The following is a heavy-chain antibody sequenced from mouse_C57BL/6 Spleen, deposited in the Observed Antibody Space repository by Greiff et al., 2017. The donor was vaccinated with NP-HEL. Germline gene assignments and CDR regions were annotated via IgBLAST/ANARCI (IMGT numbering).Heavy chain of an antibody. CDR2: IDPSDSYT. CDR3: ALPYYYAMDY. J-gene: IGHJ4*01. V-gene: IGHV1-59*01. Sequence: VQLQQPGAELVRPGTSVKLSCKASGYTFTSYWMHWVKQRPGQGLEWIGVIDPSDSYTNYNQKLKGKATLTVDTSSITAYMQLSSLTSEDSAVYYCALPYYYAMDYWGQGTSVTVSS. CDR1: GYTFTSYW.